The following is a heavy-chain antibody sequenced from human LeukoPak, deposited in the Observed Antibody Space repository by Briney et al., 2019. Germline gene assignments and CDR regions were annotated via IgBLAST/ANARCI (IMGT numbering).Heavy chain of an antibody. D-gene: IGHD6-19*01. CDR3: ARDWTTSSGENCLKYLDF. CDR2: ISTRRSYT. CDR1: VFTFGDYY. V-gene: IGHV3-11*05. Sequence: GGSLRLSCAASVFTFGDYYMSWIRQAPRKGLEWLSHISTRRSYTNYADSVNGRFAISRDNAKKSLYLQKNTLRAAHTALYFCARDWTTSSGENCLKYLDFWGERILVTVSS. J-gene: IGHJ4*02.